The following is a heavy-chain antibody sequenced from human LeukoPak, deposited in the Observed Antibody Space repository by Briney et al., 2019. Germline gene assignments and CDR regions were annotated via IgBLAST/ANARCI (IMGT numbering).Heavy chain of an antibody. D-gene: IGHD3-10*01. CDR1: GFTFSSYA. CDR2: ISGSGGST. Sequence: GGSLTLSCAASGFTFSSYAMSWVRQAAGKGLDWVSAISGSGGSTYYADSVKGRFTISRDNSKNTLYLQMNSLRAEDTAVYYCAKDLVSGSGSYYFDYWGQGTLVTVSS. V-gene: IGHV3-23*01. CDR3: AKDLVSGSGSYYFDY. J-gene: IGHJ4*02.